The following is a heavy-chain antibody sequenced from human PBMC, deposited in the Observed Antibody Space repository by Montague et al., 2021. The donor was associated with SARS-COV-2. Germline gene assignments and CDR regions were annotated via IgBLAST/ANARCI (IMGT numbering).Heavy chain of an antibody. V-gene: IGHV2-5*08. CDR1: GGSISSYYW. CDR2: IYWDDDE. J-gene: IGHJ5*02. CDR3: ARYGDYGSWFDP. D-gene: IGHD4-17*01. Sequence: TLSLTCTVSGGSISSYYWSWIRQPPGKALEWLALIYWDDDERYSPSLKSRSTISKDTTKNEVVLTVANMDPVDTATYYCARYGDYGSWFDPWGQGTLVTVSS.